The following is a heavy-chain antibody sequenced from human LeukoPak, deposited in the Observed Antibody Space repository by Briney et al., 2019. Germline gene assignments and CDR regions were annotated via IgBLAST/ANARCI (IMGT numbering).Heavy chain of an antibody. Sequence: SETLSLTCAVYGGSFSGYYWSWIRQPPGKGLEWIGEIYHSGSTNYNPSLKSRVTISLNKSKNQFSLNLSSVTAADTAVYYCARGAPQGSWFDPWGQGTLVTVSS. V-gene: IGHV4-34*01. J-gene: IGHJ5*02. CDR1: GGSFSGYY. D-gene: IGHD3-10*01. CDR2: IYHSGST. CDR3: ARGAPQGSWFDP.